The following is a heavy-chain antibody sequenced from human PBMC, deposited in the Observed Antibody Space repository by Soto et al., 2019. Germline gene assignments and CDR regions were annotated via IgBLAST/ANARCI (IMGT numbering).Heavy chain of an antibody. J-gene: IGHJ4*02. D-gene: IGHD3-10*01. Sequence: SETLSLTCAVSSGSISSSNWWSWVRQPPGKGLEWIGEIYHSGSTNYNPSLKSRVTISVDKSKNQFSLKLSSVTAADTAVYYCARASGSQPYFDYWGQGTLVTVSS. CDR1: SGSISSSNW. CDR3: ARASGSQPYFDY. V-gene: IGHV4-4*02. CDR2: IYHSGST.